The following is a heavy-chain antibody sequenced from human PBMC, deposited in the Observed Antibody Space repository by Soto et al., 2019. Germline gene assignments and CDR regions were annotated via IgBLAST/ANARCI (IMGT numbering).Heavy chain of an antibody. CDR2: ISYIGTT. D-gene: IGHD5-18*01. CDR3: VRGGGGYGNGTIDY. J-gene: IGHJ4*02. V-gene: IGHV4-59*01. Sequence: SETLSLTCTVSGGSISNYYWRWVRQSPGKGLEWIGYISYIGTTNYNPSLKSRVTISLDTSKNQFSLKLRSVTAADTAVYYCVRGGGGYGNGTIDYWGQGTLVTVSS. CDR1: GGSISNYY.